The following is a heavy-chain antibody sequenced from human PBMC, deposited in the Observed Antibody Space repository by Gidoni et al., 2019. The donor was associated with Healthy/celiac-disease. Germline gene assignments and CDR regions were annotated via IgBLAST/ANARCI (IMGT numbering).Heavy chain of an antibody. CDR2: FDPEDGET. Sequence: QVQLVQSGAEVKKPGASVKVSCKVSGYTLTALSMHWVRQAPGKGLEWMGGFDPEDGETIYAQKFQGRVTMTEDTSTDTAYMELSSLRSEDTAVYYCATATMVRGVKSPNYYYYGMDVWGQGTTVTVSS. CDR1: GYTLTALS. V-gene: IGHV1-24*01. J-gene: IGHJ6*02. D-gene: IGHD3-10*01. CDR3: ATATMVRGVKSPNYYYYGMDV.